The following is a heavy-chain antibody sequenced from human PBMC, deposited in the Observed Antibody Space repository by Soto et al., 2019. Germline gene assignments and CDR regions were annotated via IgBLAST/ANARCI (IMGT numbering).Heavy chain of an antibody. D-gene: IGHD1-1*01. V-gene: IGHV5-51*01. J-gene: IGHJ4*01. Sequence: GESMKIFCKGSGYSFTRYWIGWVRQMPGKSQEWMGIIYPGDSDTRYSPSFQGQVTISADKSISTAYLQWSSLKASDTAMYFCSRAGPTGYFYYRGQRTLVIVSA. CDR3: SRAGPTGYFYY. CDR1: GYSFTRYW. CDR2: IYPGDSDT.